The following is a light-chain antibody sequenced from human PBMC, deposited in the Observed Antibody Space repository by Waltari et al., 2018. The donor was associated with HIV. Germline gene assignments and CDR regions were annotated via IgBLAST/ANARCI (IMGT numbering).Light chain of an antibody. CDR3: VAWDTNLGGWV. CDR2: RNN. CDR1: NNNFYHQS. J-gene: IGLJ3*02. V-gene: IGLV10-54*04. Sequence: LTQPPSMSTVTGHTATITYIGNNNNFYHQSLPWVQHRPGPPPKLLPHRNNQRPSGVSERFSASRAGNTASLTISGLQSEDEAVYCCVAWDTNLGGWVFGGGTHLTV.